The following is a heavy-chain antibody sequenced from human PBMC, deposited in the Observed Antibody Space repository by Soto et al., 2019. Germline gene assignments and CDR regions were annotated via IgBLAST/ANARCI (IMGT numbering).Heavy chain of an antibody. V-gene: IGHV3-30*18. CDR2: ISYDGSNK. J-gene: IGHJ3*01. D-gene: IGHD2-8*01. CDR3: AKDTGRGGVGAFDL. Sequence: QVQLVESGGGVVQPGRSLRLSCAASGFTFSSYGMHWVRQAPGKGLEWVAVISYDGSNKYYADSVKGRFTISRDNSKNTLYLQMNSLGAEDPAVYYCAKDTGRGGVGAFDLWGQGTMVTVSS. CDR1: GFTFSSYG.